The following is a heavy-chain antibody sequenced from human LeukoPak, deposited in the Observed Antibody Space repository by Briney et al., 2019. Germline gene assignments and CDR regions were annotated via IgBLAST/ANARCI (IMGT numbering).Heavy chain of an antibody. CDR3: ARDFKLTGAFDI. CDR1: GYSISSGYY. Sequence: SETLSLTCTVSGYSISSGYYWGWIRQPPGKGLEWIGSIYHSGSTFYNPSLKSRVTISVDTSKNQFSLKLSSVTAADTAVYYCARDFKLTGAFDIWGQGTMVTVSS. D-gene: IGHD4-23*01. CDR2: IYHSGST. V-gene: IGHV4-38-2*02. J-gene: IGHJ3*02.